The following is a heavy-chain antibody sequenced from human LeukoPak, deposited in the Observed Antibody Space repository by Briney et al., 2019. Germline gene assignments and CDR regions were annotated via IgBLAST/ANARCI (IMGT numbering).Heavy chain of an antibody. CDR2: ISWNSGSI. CDR3: AKANYDSSGNDS. Sequence: GRSLRLSCAASGFTFDDYAMHWVRQAPGKGLEWVSGISWNSGSIGYADSVKGRFTISRDNAKNSLYLQMNSLRAEDTALYYCAKANYDSSGNDSWGQGTLVTVSS. V-gene: IGHV3-9*01. J-gene: IGHJ5*01. CDR1: GFTFDDYA. D-gene: IGHD3-22*01.